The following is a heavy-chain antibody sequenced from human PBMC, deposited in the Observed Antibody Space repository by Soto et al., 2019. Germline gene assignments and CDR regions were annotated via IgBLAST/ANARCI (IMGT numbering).Heavy chain of an antibody. CDR1: GFTFSSYW. CDR3: ARYQIAAAGSPFDF. D-gene: IGHD6-13*01. Sequence: QPWGSLRLSCAAPGFTFSSYWMHWVRQAPGKGLVWVSRINSDGSSTSYADSVKGRFTISRDNAKNTLYLQMNSLRAEDTAVFYCARYQIAAAGSPFDFWGQGTLVTVSS. V-gene: IGHV3-74*01. J-gene: IGHJ4*02. CDR2: INSDGSST.